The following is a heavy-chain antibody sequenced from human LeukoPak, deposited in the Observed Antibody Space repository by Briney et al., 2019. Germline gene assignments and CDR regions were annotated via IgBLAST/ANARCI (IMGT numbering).Heavy chain of an antibody. CDR3: ARDALWFGAVRHFDY. CDR2: ISAYNGNT. D-gene: IGHD3-10*01. V-gene: IGHV1-18*01. J-gene: IGHJ4*02. CDR1: GYTFTSYG. Sequence: ASVKVSCKASGYTFTSYGISWVRQAPGQGLEWMGWISAYNGNTNYAQKLQGIVTMTTDTSTSTAYMELRSLRSDDTAVYYCARDALWFGAVRHFDYWGQGTLVTVSS.